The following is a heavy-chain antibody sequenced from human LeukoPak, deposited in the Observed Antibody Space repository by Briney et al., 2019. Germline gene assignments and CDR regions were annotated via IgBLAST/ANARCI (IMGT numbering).Heavy chain of an antibody. CDR3: AKVSASSWLGAFDI. V-gene: IGHV3-43*02. CDR1: GFTFNDYA. Sequence: GGSLRLSCAASGFTFNDYAMHWVRQAPGKGLEWVSLISGDGGSTYYADSVKGRFTISRDNSKNSLYLQMNSLRTEDTALYYCAKVSASSWLGAFDIWGQGTMVTVSS. J-gene: IGHJ3*02. D-gene: IGHD6-13*01. CDR2: ISGDGGST.